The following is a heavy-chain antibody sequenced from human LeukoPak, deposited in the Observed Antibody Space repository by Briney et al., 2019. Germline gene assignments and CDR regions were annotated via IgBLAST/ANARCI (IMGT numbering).Heavy chain of an antibody. CDR2: IKGDEKTT. J-gene: IGHJ4*02. Sequence: GSLRLSCAASGLSFSSYWMHWVRQVPGKGLVWVSFIKGDEKTTSYADSVKGRFTISRDNAKNSLYLQMNSLRAEDMALYYCAKDSDYDILTGYPDNWGQGTLVTVSS. CDR1: GLSFSSYW. CDR3: AKDSDYDILTGYPDN. D-gene: IGHD3-9*01. V-gene: IGHV3-74*01.